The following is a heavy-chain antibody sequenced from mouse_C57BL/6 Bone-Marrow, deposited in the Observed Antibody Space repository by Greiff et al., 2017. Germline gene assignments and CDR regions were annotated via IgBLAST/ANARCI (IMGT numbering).Heavy chain of an antibody. CDR1: GYTFTSYW. D-gene: IGHD1-1*01. V-gene: IGHV1-69*01. Sequence: QVQLQQPGAELVMPGASVKLSCKASGYTFTSYWMHWVKQSPGQGLEWIGEIDPSDSYTNYNQKFQGKSTLTVDKSSSTAYMQLSSLTSEDSAVYYCARGPCYGSSYGWFAYWGQGTLVTVSA. J-gene: IGHJ3*01. CDR3: ARGPCYGSSYGWFAY. CDR2: IDPSDSYT.